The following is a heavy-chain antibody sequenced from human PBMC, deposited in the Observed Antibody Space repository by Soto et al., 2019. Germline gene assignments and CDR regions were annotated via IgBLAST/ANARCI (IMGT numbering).Heavy chain of an antibody. CDR3: VKDLGYCNDGSCYAFDS. V-gene: IGHV3-64D*08. CDR2: IRNNGGST. Sequence: GGSLRLSCSASGFIFSSYDMHWVRQAPGKGLEYVSGIRNNGGSTYYADSVKGRFAISRDNSKNTLYLQMSGLRVEDTALSYCVKDLGYCNDGSCYAFDSWGKGTMVTVAS. CDR1: GFIFSSYD. J-gene: IGHJ4*02. D-gene: IGHD2-15*01.